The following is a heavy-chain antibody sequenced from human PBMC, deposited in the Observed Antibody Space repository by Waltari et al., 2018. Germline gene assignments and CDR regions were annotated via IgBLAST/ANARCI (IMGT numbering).Heavy chain of an antibody. D-gene: IGHD4-17*01. V-gene: IGHV4-4*07. CDR2: IYTMGST. Sequence: QVQLQESGPGLVKPSETLSLTCTVSGGSISSYYWSWIRQPAGKGLEWIGSIYTMGSTNDNDALTTRGTMSVDTSKNQFSLRLSSVTAADTAVYYCARDHYGDDKGNWFDPWGQGTLVTVSS. CDR3: ARDHYGDDKGNWFDP. J-gene: IGHJ5*02. CDR1: GGSISSYY.